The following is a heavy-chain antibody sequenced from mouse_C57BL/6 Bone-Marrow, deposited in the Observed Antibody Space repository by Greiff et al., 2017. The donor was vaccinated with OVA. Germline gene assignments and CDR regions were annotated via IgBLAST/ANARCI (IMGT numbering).Heavy chain of an antibody. J-gene: IGHJ3*01. Sequence: EVKVEESGGGLVKPGGSLKLSCAASGFTFSDYGMHWVRQAPEKGLEWVAYISSGSSTIYYADTVKGRFTISRDNAKNTLFLQMTSLRSEDTAMYYCARPSYYYGSSLSYWGQGTLVTVSA. V-gene: IGHV5-17*01. CDR3: ARPSYYYGSSLSY. D-gene: IGHD1-1*01. CDR2: ISSGSSTI. CDR1: GFTFSDYG.